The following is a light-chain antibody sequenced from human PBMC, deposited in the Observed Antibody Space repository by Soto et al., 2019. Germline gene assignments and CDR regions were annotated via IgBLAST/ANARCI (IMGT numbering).Light chain of an antibody. CDR3: SSYTSSSTGV. CDR2: DVS. Sequence: QSALTQPASVSGSPGQSITISCTGTSSDVGGYNYVSWYQQHPGKAPKLMIYDVSNRTSGVSNRFSGSKSGNTAFLTISGLQAEDEADYYCSSYTSSSTGVFGSGTKLTVL. J-gene: IGLJ1*01. V-gene: IGLV2-14*01. CDR1: SSDVGGYNY.